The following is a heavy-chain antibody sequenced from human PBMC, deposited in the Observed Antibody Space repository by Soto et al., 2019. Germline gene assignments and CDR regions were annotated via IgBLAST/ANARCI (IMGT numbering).Heavy chain of an antibody. J-gene: IGHJ4*02. Sequence: GGSLRLSCAASGFTFSNYGMHWVRQAPGKGLEWVAVISYDGRNKYYADSVKGRFTISRDNSKNTLDLQMNSLRTEDTAVYYCAKESLRDLVVAPPHNWGQGTLVTVSS. CDR3: AKESLRDLVVAPPHN. CDR2: ISYDGRNK. D-gene: IGHD2-2*01. CDR1: GFTFSNYG. V-gene: IGHV3-30*18.